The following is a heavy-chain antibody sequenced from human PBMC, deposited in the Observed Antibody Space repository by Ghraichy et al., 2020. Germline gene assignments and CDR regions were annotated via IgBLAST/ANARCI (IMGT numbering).Heavy chain of an antibody. J-gene: IGHJ3*02. D-gene: IGHD3-22*01. CDR2: IWYDGSNK. CDR3: ARLNYYDSSGYTTGLAFDI. CDR1: GFTFSSYG. Sequence: GGSLRLSCAASGFTFSSYGMHWVRQAPGKGLEWVAVIWYDGSNKYYADSVKGRFTISRDNSKNTLYLQMNSLRAEDTAVYYCARLNYYDSSGYTTGLAFDIWGHGPSVTGSS. V-gene: IGHV3-33*01.